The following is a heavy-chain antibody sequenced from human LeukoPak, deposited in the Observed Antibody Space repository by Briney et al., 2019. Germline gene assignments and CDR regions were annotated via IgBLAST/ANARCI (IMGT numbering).Heavy chain of an antibody. V-gene: IGHV4-31*03. J-gene: IGHJ5*02. CDR2: IYYSGST. CDR3: ARGFRIAGWFDP. Sequence: SQTLSLTCTVSGGSISSGGYYWSWIRQHPGKGLEWIWYIYYSGSTYYNPSLKSRVTISVDTSKNQFSLKLSSVTAADTAVYYCARGFRIAGWFDPWGQGTLVTVSS. D-gene: IGHD1-14*01. CDR1: GGSISSGGYY.